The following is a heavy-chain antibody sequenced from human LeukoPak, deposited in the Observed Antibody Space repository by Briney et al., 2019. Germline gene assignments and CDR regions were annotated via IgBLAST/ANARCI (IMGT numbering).Heavy chain of an antibody. CDR2: IYYSGST. Sequence: GSLRLSCAASGFSVSSYYMSWVRQAPGKGLEWIGSIYYSGSTYYNPSLKSRVTISVDTSKNQFSLKLSSVTAADTAVYYCARGTRYDILTGYSSPFDYWGQGTLVTVSS. V-gene: IGHV4-39*07. CDR3: ARGTRYDILTGYSSPFDY. J-gene: IGHJ4*02. D-gene: IGHD3-9*01. CDR1: GFSVSSYY.